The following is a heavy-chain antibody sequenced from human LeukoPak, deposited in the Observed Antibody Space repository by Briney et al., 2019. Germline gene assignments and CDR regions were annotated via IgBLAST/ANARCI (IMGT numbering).Heavy chain of an antibody. V-gene: IGHV3-21*04. CDR3: ARERIYYGSGRDLTDARLYYYYGMDV. D-gene: IGHD3-10*01. CDR1: GFTFSSYS. CDR2: ISSSSSYI. Sequence: PGGSLRLSCAASGFTFSSYSMNWVRQAPGKGLEWVSSISSSSSYIYYADSVKGRFTISRDNSKNTLYLQMNSLRADDTAVYYCARERIYYGSGRDLTDARLYYYYGMDVWGRGTTVTVSS. J-gene: IGHJ6*02.